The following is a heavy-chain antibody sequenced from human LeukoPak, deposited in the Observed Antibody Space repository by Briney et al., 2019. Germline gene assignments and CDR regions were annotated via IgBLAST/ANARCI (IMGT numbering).Heavy chain of an antibody. J-gene: IGHJ4*02. D-gene: IGHD3-10*01. V-gene: IGHV3-15*01. CDR1: GFTFTNAW. CDR3: TTDLGLTMIRGVIVY. CDR2: IKSKGDGETT. Sequence: GGSLRLSYAASGFTFTNAWMTWVRQAPGKGLEWVGRIKSKGDGETTDYAAPVKGRFSMSRDDSKATMYLQMYSLEAEDTAVYYCTTDLGLTMIRGVIVYWGQGALVTVSS.